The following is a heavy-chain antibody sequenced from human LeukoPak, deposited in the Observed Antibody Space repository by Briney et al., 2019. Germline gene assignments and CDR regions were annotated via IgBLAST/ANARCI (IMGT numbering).Heavy chain of an antibody. J-gene: IGHJ4*02. V-gene: IGHV1-2*02. Sequence: ASVKVSCKASGYTFTGYYMHWVRQAPGQGLEWMGRISPNSGGTNYAQKFQGRVTMTRDTSISTAYMELSRLRSDDTAVYYCASRAAVAGTGDYWGQGTLVTVSS. CDR2: ISPNSGGT. CDR1: GYTFTGYY. D-gene: IGHD6-19*01. CDR3: ASRAAVAGTGDY.